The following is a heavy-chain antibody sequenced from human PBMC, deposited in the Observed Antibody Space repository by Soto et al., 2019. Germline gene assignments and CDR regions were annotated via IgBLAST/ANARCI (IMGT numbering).Heavy chain of an antibody. J-gene: IGHJ6*02. Sequence: QVQLVESGGGVVQPGRSLRLSCAASGFTFSSYGMHWVRQAPGKGLEWVALVWYDGGNKYYADCVKGRFTISRDNSKNTLYLQMNSLRDEDTAVYYCVRAAGYSGNDYVYYYGMDVWGQGTTVTVSS. D-gene: IGHD5-12*01. CDR1: GFTFSSYG. CDR2: VWYDGGNK. CDR3: VRAAGYSGNDYVYYYGMDV. V-gene: IGHV3-33*01.